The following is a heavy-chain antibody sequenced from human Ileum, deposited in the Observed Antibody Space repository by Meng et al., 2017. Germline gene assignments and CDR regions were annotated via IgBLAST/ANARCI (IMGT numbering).Heavy chain of an antibody. V-gene: IGHV3-23*01. D-gene: IGHD3-22*01. CDR1: GFTFGNYA. J-gene: IGHJ4*02. CDR2: ISASGDTP. CDR3: AKTSPKGYYYDGSGYYHFDY. Sequence: GGSLRLSCAASGFTFGNYAMNWVRQAPGKGLEWVSGISASGDTPYYADSVKGRFIISRDNSKNTLSLEMNSLRAEDTALYFCAKTSPKGYYYDGSGYYHFDYWGQGKRVNGAS.